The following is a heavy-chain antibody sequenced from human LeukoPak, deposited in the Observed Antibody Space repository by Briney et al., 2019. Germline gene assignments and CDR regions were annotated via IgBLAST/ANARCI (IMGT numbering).Heavy chain of an antibody. V-gene: IGHV1-2*02. Sequence: ASVKVSCKASGYTFTGYYMHWVRQAPGQGLEWMGWINPNSGGTNYAQKFQGRVTMTRDTSISTAYVELSRLRSDDTAVYYCARDFEREIVVVPATWGQGTLVTVSS. CDR2: INPNSGGT. J-gene: IGHJ5*02. CDR3: ARDFEREIVVVPAT. D-gene: IGHD3-22*01. CDR1: GYTFTGYY.